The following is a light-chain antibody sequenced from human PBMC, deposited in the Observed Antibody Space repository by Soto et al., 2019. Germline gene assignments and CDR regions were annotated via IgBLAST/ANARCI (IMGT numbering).Light chain of an antibody. CDR2: DAS. V-gene: IGKV3-11*01. Sequence: EIVMTQSPGTLSVSPGERATLSCRASQSVSSYLAWYQQKPGQAPRLLIYDASNRATGIPARFSGSGSGTDFTLTISSLEPEDFAVYYCQQQVTFGQGTKVDIK. J-gene: IGKJ1*01. CDR3: QQQVT. CDR1: QSVSSY.